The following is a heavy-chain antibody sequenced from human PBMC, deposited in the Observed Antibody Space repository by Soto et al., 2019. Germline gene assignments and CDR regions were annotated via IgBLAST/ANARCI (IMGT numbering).Heavy chain of an antibody. D-gene: IGHD3-9*01. J-gene: IGHJ5*02. V-gene: IGHV4-59*01. Sequence: QVQLQESGPGLVKPSETLSLTCTVSSGSISSYYWSWIRQPPGKGLEWIGYIYYSGSTNYNPSLKSRVTISVDTSKNQFSLKLSSVTAADTAVYYCARGWILTATKVNWFDPWGQGTLVTVSS. CDR3: ARGWILTATKVNWFDP. CDR1: SGSISSYY. CDR2: IYYSGST.